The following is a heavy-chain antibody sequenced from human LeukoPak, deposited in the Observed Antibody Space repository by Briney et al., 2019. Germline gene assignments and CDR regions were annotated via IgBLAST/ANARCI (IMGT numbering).Heavy chain of an antibody. Sequence: SETLSLTCAVYGGSFSGYSWSWIRQPPGKGLEWIGYISHSGTTYYSPSLKSRVTISVDKSKNQFSLEMTSVAAADTAVYYCARYSTTWPYWYFDLWGRGTLVTVSS. D-gene: IGHD6-13*01. CDR3: ARYSTTWPYWYFDL. CDR1: GGSFSGYS. V-gene: IGHV4-34*01. J-gene: IGHJ2*01. CDR2: ISHSGTT.